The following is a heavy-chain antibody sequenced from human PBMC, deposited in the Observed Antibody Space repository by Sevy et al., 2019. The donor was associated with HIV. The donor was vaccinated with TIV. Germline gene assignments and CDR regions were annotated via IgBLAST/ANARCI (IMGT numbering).Heavy chain of an antibody. Sequence: GGSLRLSCAASGFTFSNYAMNWVRQAPGKGLEWVSVISGSGSSTYYADSVKGRFTISRDNSKNTLYLQMNSLRAEDTAVYYCAKDLGYTPTGWFDPWGQGTLVTVSS. D-gene: IGHD5-12*01. CDR3: AKDLGYTPTGWFDP. CDR1: GFTFSNYA. CDR2: ISGSGSST. J-gene: IGHJ5*02. V-gene: IGHV3-23*01.